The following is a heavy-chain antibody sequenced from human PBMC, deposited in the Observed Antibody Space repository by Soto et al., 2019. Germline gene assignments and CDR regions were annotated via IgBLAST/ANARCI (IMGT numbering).Heavy chain of an antibody. V-gene: IGHV4-39*01. CDR1: GGSISSSSYY. D-gene: IGHD1-1*01. J-gene: IGHJ4*02. CDR2: IYYSGST. Sequence: SETLSLTCTVSGGSISSSSYYWGWIRQPPGKGLEWIGSIYYSGSTYYNTSLKSRVTISVDTSKNQLSLKLSSVTAADTAVYYCARLNWNRGPYQHEDFDYWGQGTLVTVSS. CDR3: ARLNWNRGPYQHEDFDY.